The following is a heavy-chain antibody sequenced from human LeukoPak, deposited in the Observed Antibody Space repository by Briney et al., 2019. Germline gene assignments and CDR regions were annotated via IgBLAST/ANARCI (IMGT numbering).Heavy chain of an antibody. Sequence: GGSLRLSCAASGLIFSSCGMHWVRQAPGKGLEWVAVISYDGSNKYYADSVKGRFTISSDNSKNTMYLQMNSLRAEDTAVYYCAKTIVGVTNWFDPWGQGTLVTVSS. CDR2: ISYDGSNK. CDR1: GLIFSSCG. J-gene: IGHJ5*02. D-gene: IGHD1-26*01. CDR3: AKTIVGVTNWFDP. V-gene: IGHV3-30*18.